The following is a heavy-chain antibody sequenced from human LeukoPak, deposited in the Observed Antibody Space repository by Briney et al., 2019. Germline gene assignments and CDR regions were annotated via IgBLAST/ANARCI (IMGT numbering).Heavy chain of an antibody. Sequence: GGSLRLSCAASGFSFSDYYMNWIRQAPGRGLGWVSYISISATYTDYAESVKGRFTVSRDNAKNSLYLQMNSLRAEDTAVYYCARSFYDFLNGPYEEAFDMWGQGTMVTVSS. V-gene: IGHV3-11*03. CDR1: GFSFSDYY. D-gene: IGHD3-3*01. CDR2: ISISATYT. CDR3: ARSFYDFLNGPYEEAFDM. J-gene: IGHJ3*02.